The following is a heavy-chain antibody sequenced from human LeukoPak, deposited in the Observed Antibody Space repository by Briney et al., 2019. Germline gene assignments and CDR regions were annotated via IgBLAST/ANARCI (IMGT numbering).Heavy chain of an antibody. CDR3: AGDIGYSYGPDAFDI. Sequence: GASVKVSRKASGYTFTSYYMHRVRQAPGQGLEWMGIINPSGGSTSYAQKFQGRVTMTRDTSTSTVYMELSSLRSEDTAVYYCAGDIGYSYGPDAFDIWGQGTMVTVSS. J-gene: IGHJ3*02. CDR1: GYTFTSYY. D-gene: IGHD5-18*01. CDR2: INPSGGST. V-gene: IGHV1-46*01.